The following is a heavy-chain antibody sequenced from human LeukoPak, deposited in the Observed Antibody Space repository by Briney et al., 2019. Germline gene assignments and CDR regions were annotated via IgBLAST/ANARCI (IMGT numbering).Heavy chain of an antibody. CDR2: INAGNGNT. CDR3: ARVLTARSGGYDAFDI. V-gene: IGHV1-3*03. D-gene: IGHD6-25*01. Sequence: ASVKVSCKASGYTFISYAMHWVRQAPGQRLEWMGWINAGNGNTKYSQEFQGRVTITRDTSASTAYMELNSLRAGDTAVYYCARVLTARSGGYDAFDIWGQGTMVTVSS. CDR1: GYTFISYA. J-gene: IGHJ3*02.